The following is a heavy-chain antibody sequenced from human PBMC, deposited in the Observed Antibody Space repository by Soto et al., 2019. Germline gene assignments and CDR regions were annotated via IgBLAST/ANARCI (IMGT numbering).Heavy chain of an antibody. CDR1: GGSISSCGYS. Sequence: SETLSLTCAVSGGSISSCGYSWSWIRQPPVKGLEWIGYIYHSGSTYYNPSLKSRVTISVDRSKNQFSLKLSSVTAADTAVYYCARIRGGTDAFDIWGQGTMVNVSS. V-gene: IGHV4-30-2*01. CDR3: ARIRGGTDAFDI. CDR2: IYHSGST. D-gene: IGHD2-15*01. J-gene: IGHJ3*02.